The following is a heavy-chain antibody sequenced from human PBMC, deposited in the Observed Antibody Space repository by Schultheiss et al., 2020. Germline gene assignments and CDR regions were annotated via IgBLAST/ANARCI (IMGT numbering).Heavy chain of an antibody. J-gene: IGHJ6*02. V-gene: IGHV4-34*01. D-gene: IGHD3-9*01. CDR3: ARAHYVILTGPYGMDV. CDR2: INHSGST. Sequence: SETLSLTCAVYGGSFSGYYWSWIRQPPRKGLEWIGEINHSGSTNYNPSLKSRVTISVDTSKNQFSLKLSSVTAADTAVYYCARAHYVILTGPYGMDVWGQGTTVTVSS. CDR1: GGSFSGYY.